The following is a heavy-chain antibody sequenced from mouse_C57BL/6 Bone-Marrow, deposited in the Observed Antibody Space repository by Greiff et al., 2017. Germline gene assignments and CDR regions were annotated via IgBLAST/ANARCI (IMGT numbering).Heavy chain of an antibody. Sequence: QVHVKQSGPELVKPGASVKLSCKASGYTFTSYDINWVKQRPGQGLEWIGWIYPRDGSTKYNEKFKGKATLTVDTSSSTAYMELHSLTSEDSAVSFCAWYFDVWGTGTTVTVSS. CDR2: IYPRDGST. V-gene: IGHV1-85*01. CDR3: AWYFDV. J-gene: IGHJ1*03. CDR1: GYTFTSYD.